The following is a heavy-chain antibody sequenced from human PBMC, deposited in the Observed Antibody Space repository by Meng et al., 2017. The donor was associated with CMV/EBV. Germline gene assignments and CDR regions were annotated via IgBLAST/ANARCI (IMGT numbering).Heavy chain of an antibody. CDR3: ARDRLRQGFDP. J-gene: IGHJ5*02. V-gene: IGHV1-69*04. CDR2: IIPILGIA. Sequence: SCKASGGTFSSYTISWVRQAPGQGLEWMGRIIPILGIANYAQKFQGRVTITADKSTSTAYMELSSLRSEDTAVYYCARDRLRQGFDPWGQGTLVTVS. D-gene: IGHD4-17*01. CDR1: GGTFSSYT.